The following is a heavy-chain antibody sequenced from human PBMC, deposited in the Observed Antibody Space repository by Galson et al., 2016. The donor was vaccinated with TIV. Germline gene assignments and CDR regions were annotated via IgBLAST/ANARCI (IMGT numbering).Heavy chain of an antibody. J-gene: IGHJ3*02. D-gene: IGHD3-22*01. CDR1: GGIFIGYG. V-gene: IGHV1-69*04. CDR2: IIPLFGIV. CDR3: ARGTAYDSSSPGVLDI. Sequence: SVKVSCKASGGIFIGYGISWVRQAPGQGLEWMGRIIPLFGIVSYAQRFQGRVAIIADKSTGTTYMELRSLRSEDTSVYFCARGTAYDSSSPGVLDIWGQGTMVTVSS.